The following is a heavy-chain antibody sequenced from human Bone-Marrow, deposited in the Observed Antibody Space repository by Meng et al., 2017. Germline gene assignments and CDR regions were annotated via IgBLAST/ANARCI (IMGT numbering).Heavy chain of an antibody. CDR3: AILAEQQLALFDY. D-gene: IGHD6-13*01. V-gene: IGHV7-4-1*02. CDR2: INTNTGNP. Sequence: ASVKVSCKASGYTFTSYAMNWVRRAPGQGLEWMGWINTNTGNPTYAQGFTGRFVFSLDTSVSTAYLQISSLKAEDTAVYYCAILAEQQLALFDYWGQGTLVTVSS. J-gene: IGHJ4*02. CDR1: GYTFTSYA.